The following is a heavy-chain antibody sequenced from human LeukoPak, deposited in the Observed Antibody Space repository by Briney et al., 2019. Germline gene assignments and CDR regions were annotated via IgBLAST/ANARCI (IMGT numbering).Heavy chain of an antibody. Sequence: PVGSLRLSCTASGFTFSSYGMSWVRQAPGKGLEWVSAISVSGGRTYYADSVKGRFTISRDNSKNTLYLQMNSLRAEDTAVYYCAKRSRVRLTLYYYYYYMDVWGKGTTVTVSS. D-gene: IGHD3-9*01. CDR3: AKRSRVRLTLYYYYYYMDV. CDR2: ISVSGGRT. V-gene: IGHV3-23*01. CDR1: GFTFSSYG. J-gene: IGHJ6*03.